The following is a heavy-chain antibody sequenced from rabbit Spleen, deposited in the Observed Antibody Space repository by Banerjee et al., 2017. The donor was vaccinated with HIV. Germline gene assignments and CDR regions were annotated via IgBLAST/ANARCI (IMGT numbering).Heavy chain of an antibody. D-gene: IGHD5-1*01. V-gene: IGHV1S40*01. CDR2: IAGDSSGFT. CDR1: GFSFSSSDY. J-gene: IGHJ4*01. Sequence: QSLEESGGDLVKPGASLTLTCTASGFSFSSSDYMCWVRQAPGKGLEWISCIAGDSSGFTYSATWAKGRFTISKTSSTTVTLQMTSLTAADTATYFCAMDLVAVIGWNFNLWGQGTLVTVS. CDR3: AMDLVAVIGWNFNL.